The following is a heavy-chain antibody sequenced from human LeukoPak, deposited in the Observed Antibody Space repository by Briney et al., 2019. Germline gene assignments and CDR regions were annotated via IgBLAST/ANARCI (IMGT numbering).Heavy chain of an antibody. D-gene: IGHD6-19*01. CDR2: IYHSGST. CDR3: ARAAQWHKRAYYYYYGMDV. J-gene: IGHJ6*02. Sequence: SQTLSLTCTVSGGSISSGGYYWSWIRQPPGKGLEWIGYIYHSGSTYYNPSLKSRVTISVDRSKNQFSLKLSSVTAADTAVYYCARAAQWHKRAYYYYYGMDVWGQGTTVTVSS. CDR1: GGSISSGGYY. V-gene: IGHV4-30-2*01.